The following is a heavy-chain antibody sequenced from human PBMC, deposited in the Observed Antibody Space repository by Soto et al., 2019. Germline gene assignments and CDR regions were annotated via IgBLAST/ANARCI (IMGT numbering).Heavy chain of an antibody. V-gene: IGHV3-23*01. CDR2: ISGSGGST. J-gene: IGHJ5*02. Sequence: GGSLRLSCAASGFTFSSYAMSWVRQAPGKGLEWVSAISGSGGSTYYADSVKGRFTISRDNSKNTLYLQMNSLRAEDTAVYYCAKDRAPEPITMIVVVGWYNWFDPWGQGTLVTVSS. CDR3: AKDRAPEPITMIVVVGWYNWFDP. CDR1: GFTFSSYA. D-gene: IGHD3-22*01.